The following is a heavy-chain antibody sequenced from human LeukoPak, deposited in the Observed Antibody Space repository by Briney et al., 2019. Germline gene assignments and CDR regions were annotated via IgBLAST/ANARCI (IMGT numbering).Heavy chain of an antibody. Sequence: ASVTLSCKASGYTLNSFGISWVRQAPGQGLEWMGWISAYNGNTNDAQNLLGRVTMNTDSSTSTAYMELRSLRSDDTAVYFCATGVRWDFDYWGEGSVVTVSS. V-gene: IGHV1-18*01. CDR3: ATGVRWDFDY. CDR2: ISAYNGNT. J-gene: IGHJ4*02. CDR1: GYTLNSFG. D-gene: IGHD4-23*01.